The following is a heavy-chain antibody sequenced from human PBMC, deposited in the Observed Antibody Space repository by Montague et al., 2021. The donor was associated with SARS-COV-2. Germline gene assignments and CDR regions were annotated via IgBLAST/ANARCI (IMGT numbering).Heavy chain of an antibody. Sequence: SVRVSCKASGYTFTSYDINWVRQATGQGLEWLGWMNPNSGNTGYXQKFQGRVTMTRNTSISTAYMELSSLRSEDTAVYYCAAPRGSGSYYYYYGMDVWGQGTTVTVSS. CDR3: AAPRGSGSYYYYYGMDV. V-gene: IGHV1-8*01. J-gene: IGHJ6*02. CDR1: GYTFTSYD. CDR2: MNPNSGNT. D-gene: IGHD3-10*01.